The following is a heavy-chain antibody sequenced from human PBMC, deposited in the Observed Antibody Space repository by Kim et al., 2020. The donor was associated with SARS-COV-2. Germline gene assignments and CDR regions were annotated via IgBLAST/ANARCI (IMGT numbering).Heavy chain of an antibody. CDR2: T. CDR3: AKGGAWYYFDY. D-gene: IGHD2-8*02. J-gene: IGHJ4*02. Sequence: TYHADSGKGRFTIARDKSKNTLYLQMNSLRADDTAVYYCAKGGAWYYFDYWGQGTLVTVSS. V-gene: IGHV3-23*01.